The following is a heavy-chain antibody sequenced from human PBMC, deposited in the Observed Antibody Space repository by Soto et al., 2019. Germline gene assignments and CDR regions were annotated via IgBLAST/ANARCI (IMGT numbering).Heavy chain of an antibody. D-gene: IGHD3-22*01. CDR1: GGSISSYY. J-gene: IGHJ5*02. CDR3: ARGDYDSSGYYDGDNWFDP. V-gene: IGHV4-59*01. Sequence: ETLSLTCTVSGGSISSYYWSWIRQPPGKGLEWIGYIYYSGSTNYNPSLKSRVTISVDTSKNQFSLKLSSVTAADTAVYYCARGDYDSSGYYDGDNWFDPWGQGTLVTVSS. CDR2: IYYSGST.